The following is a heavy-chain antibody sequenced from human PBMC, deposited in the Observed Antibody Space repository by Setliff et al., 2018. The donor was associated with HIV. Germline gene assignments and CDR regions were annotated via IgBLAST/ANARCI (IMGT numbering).Heavy chain of an antibody. CDR1: GGSFSDHY. D-gene: IGHD3-9*01. Sequence: SETLSLTCAVYGGSFSDHYWIWIRQPPGKGLEWIGEVSHSGSTNYSPSLKGRVTISVDTSKNQFSLKVSSVTAADTAVYYCARGHVVATLHYDILTGYWGGNAFNIWGQGTMVTVSS. J-gene: IGHJ3*02. CDR2: VSHSGST. V-gene: IGHV4-34*01. CDR3: ARGHVVATLHYDILTGYWGGNAFNI.